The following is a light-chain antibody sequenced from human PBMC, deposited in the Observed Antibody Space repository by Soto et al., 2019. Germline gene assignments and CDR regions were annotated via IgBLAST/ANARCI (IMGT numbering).Light chain of an antibody. CDR3: QSYDSSLSGWV. V-gene: IGLV1-40*01. Sequence: QSVLTQPPSVSGAPGQRVTLSCTGSSSNIGAGYDVLWYQQLPGTAPKLLIYANGNRPSGVPDRFSGSKSGTSASLAITGLQAEDEADYYCQSYDSSLSGWVFGGGTKVTVL. J-gene: IGLJ3*02. CDR1: SSNIGAGYD. CDR2: ANG.